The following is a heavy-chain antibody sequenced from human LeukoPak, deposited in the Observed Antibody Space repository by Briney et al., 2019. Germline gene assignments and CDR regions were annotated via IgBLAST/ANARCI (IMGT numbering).Heavy chain of an antibody. D-gene: IGHD1/OR15-1a*01. Sequence: SETLSLTCTVSGGSISSGDYYWSWIRQPAGKGLEWIGYIYYSGSTYYNPSLKSRVTISVDTSKNQFSLKLSSVTAADTAVYYCARGGTGTLFDYWGQGTLVTVSS. CDR1: GGSISSGDYY. V-gene: IGHV4-30-4*01. CDR2: IYYSGST. CDR3: ARGGTGTLFDY. J-gene: IGHJ4*02.